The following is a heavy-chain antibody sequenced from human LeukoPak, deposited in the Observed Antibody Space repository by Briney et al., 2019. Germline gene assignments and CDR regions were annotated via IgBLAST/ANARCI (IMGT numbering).Heavy chain of an antibody. CDR2: INPSGGST. CDR3: ARGSEVDAFDI. CDR1: GYTFTSYY. J-gene: IGHJ3*02. V-gene: IGHV1-46*01. Sequence: ASVKASCKASGYTFTSYYMHWVRQAPGQGLEWMGIINPSGGSTSYAQKFQGRVTMTRDMSTSTVYMELSSLRSEDTAVYYCARGSEVDAFDIWGQGTMVTVSS.